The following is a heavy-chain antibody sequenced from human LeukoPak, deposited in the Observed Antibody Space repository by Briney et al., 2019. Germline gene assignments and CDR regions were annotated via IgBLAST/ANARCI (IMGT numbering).Heavy chain of an antibody. CDR2: INPSGGST. V-gene: IGHV1-46*01. D-gene: IGHD2-2*01. CDR1: GYTFTSYY. Sequence: ASVKVSCKASGYTFTSYYMHWVRQAPGQGLEWMGIINPSGGSTSYAQKFQGRVTMTRDMSTSTVYMELSSLRSEDTAVYYCARDSLGYCSSTSCNPARKNWFDPWSQGTLVTVSS. CDR3: ARDSLGYCSSTSCNPARKNWFDP. J-gene: IGHJ5*02.